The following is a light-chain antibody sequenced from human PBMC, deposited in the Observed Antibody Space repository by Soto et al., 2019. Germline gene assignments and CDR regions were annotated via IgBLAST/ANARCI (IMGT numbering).Light chain of an antibody. CDR1: SSNIGAGYD. Sequence: QSVLTQPPSVSGAPGQRVTISCTGSSSNIGAGYDVHWYQQLPGTAPKLLIYGNSNRPSGVPDRFSGSKSGTSPSLAITGLQAEYEADYYCQSYDSSLSGAVFGGGTQLTVL. J-gene: IGLJ7*01. V-gene: IGLV1-40*01. CDR2: GNS. CDR3: QSYDSSLSGAV.